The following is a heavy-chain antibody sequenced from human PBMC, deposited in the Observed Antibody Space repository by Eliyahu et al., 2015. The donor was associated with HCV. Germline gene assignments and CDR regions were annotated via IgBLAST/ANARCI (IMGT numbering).Heavy chain of an antibody. V-gene: IGHV3-15*01. D-gene: IGHD3-10*01. J-gene: IGHJ4*02. CDR3: TTSRWGVRGVRGFDY. Sequence: EVQLVESGGGLVKPGGSLXLSXAGSGFTFSTPWMNWXRQAPGKGLEWVGRIKSKTDGGTTDYAAPVKGRFTISRDDSKNTLYLQINSLKTEDTAVYYCTTSRWGVRGVRGFDYWGQGTLVTVSS. CDR1: GFTFSTPW. CDR2: IKSKTDGGTT.